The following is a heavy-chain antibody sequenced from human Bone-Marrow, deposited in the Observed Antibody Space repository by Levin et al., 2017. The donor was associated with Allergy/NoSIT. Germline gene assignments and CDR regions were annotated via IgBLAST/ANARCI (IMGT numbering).Heavy chain of an antibody. Sequence: SGPTLVKPTQTLTLTCTFSGFSLTTTGVGVGWIRQPPGKALEWLAIIYWDDDKRYSPSLKTRVTVSKDTSKNQVVFTMTNMDPVATPTSLCSQITDGFNHGSGTAEGFDYWGQGILVIVSS. J-gene: IGHJ4*02. D-gene: IGHD3-10*01. CDR2: IYWDDDK. V-gene: IGHV2-5*02. CDR1: GFSLTTTGVG. CDR3: SQITDGFNHGSGTAEGFDY.